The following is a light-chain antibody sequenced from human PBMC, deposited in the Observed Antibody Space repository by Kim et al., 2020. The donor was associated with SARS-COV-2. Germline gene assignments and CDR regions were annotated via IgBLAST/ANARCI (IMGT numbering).Light chain of an antibody. J-gene: IGKJ1*01. CDR3: HQYDKWPRT. CDR1: QSVNSN. CDR2: GAS. Sequence: EVLLTQSPGTLSVSPGERATLSCRASQSVNSNLTWYQQKPGQAPRLLIYGASTRAPGIPDRFSASGSGTDFTLTISSLQSEDFALYYCHQYDKWPRTFGQGTKVDIK. V-gene: IGKV3-15*01.